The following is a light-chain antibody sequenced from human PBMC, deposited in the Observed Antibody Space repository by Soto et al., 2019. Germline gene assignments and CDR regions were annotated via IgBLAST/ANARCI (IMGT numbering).Light chain of an antibody. CDR3: QSYDSSLSGSSV. J-gene: IGLJ1*01. V-gene: IGLV1-40*01. Sequence: QSVLTQPPSVSGAPGQRVTISCTGSSSNIGARYDVHWYQQLPGTAPKLLIYGNSNRPSGVPDRFSGSKSGTSASLAITGLQAEDEADYYCQSYDSSLSGSSVFGTGTKLTVL. CDR2: GNS. CDR1: SSNIGARYD.